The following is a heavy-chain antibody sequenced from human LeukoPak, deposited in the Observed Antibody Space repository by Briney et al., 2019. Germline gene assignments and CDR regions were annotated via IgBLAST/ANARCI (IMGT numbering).Heavy chain of an antibody. Sequence: GESLKISCKGSGYSLTSYWIGWVRQMPGKGLEWMGIIYPGDSDTRYSPSFQGQVTISADKPISTAYLQWSSLKASDTAMYYCARHPTIAAAGAYYFDYWGQGTLVTVSS. D-gene: IGHD6-13*01. J-gene: IGHJ4*02. CDR3: ARHPTIAAAGAYYFDY. V-gene: IGHV5-51*01. CDR1: GYSLTSYW. CDR2: IYPGDSDT.